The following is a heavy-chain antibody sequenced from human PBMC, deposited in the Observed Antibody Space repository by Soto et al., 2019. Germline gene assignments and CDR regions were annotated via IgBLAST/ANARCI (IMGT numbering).Heavy chain of an antibody. V-gene: IGHV3-66*01. CDR3: ARDRTGTTFFDY. J-gene: IGHJ4*02. CDR2: IYSGGST. D-gene: IGHD1-7*01. Sequence: GGSLRLSCAASGFTVSSNYMSWVRQAPGKGLEWVSVIYSGGSTYYADSVKGRFTISRDNSKNTLYLQMNSLRAEDTAVYYCARDRTGTTFFDYWGQGTLGTVAA. CDR1: GFTVSSNY.